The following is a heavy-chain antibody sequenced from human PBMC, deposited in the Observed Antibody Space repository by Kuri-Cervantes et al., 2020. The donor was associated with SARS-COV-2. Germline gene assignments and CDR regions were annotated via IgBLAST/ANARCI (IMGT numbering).Heavy chain of an antibody. V-gene: IGHV5-51*01. D-gene: IGHD2-2*02. J-gene: IGHJ6*02. CDR2: IYPGDSDT. Sequence: KVSCKGSGYSFTSYWIGWVRQMPGKGLEWMGIIYPGDSDTRYSPSFQGQVTISADKSISTAYLQWSSLKASDTAMYYCATLHGTYQLLYPYYYYGMDVWGQGTTVTVSS. CDR1: GYSFTSYW. CDR3: ATLHGTYQLLYPYYYYGMDV.